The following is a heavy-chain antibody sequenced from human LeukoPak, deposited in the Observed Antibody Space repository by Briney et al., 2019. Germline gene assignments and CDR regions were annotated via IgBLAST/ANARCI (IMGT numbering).Heavy chain of an antibody. D-gene: IGHD3-22*01. CDR1: GGSFSGYY. CDR3: ARGYYDSNSYYFDY. Sequence: SETLSLTCAVYGGSFSGYYWSWIRQPAGKGLEWIGRIYTSGSTNYNPSLKSRVTISVDTSKNQFSLKLSSVTAADTAVYYCARGYYDSNSYYFDYWGQGALVTVSS. CDR2: IYTSGST. J-gene: IGHJ4*02. V-gene: IGHV4-59*10.